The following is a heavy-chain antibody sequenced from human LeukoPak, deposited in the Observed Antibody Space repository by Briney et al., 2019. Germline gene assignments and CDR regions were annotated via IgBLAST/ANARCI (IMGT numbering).Heavy chain of an antibody. CDR1: GGTFSSYA. CDR3: ASRPYSGWKTKNYFDY. J-gene: IGHJ4*02. D-gene: IGHD6-19*01. CDR2: IIPIFGTA. V-gene: IGHV1-69*13. Sequence: ASVKVSCKASGGTFSSYAIRWVRQAPGQGLEWMGGIIPIFGTANYAQKFQGRVTITADESTSTAYMELSSLRSEDTAVYYCASRPYSGWKTKNYFDYWGQGTLVTVSS.